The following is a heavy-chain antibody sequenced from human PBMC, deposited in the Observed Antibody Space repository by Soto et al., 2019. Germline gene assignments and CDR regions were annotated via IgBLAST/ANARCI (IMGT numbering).Heavy chain of an antibody. CDR1: GGSMISYY. J-gene: IGHJ6*02. CDR2: IYHSGST. CDR3: ARGGDSSVYYGMDV. D-gene: IGHD6-19*01. Sequence: SETLSLTCTVSGGSMISYYWSWVRQPPGKGLEWIGEIYHSGSTNYNPSLKRRVTISVDKSKNQFSLKLSSVTAADTAVYYCARGGDSSVYYGMDVWGQGTAVTVS. V-gene: IGHV4-59*08.